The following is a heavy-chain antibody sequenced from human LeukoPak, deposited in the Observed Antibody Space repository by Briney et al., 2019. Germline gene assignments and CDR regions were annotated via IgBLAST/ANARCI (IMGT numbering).Heavy chain of an antibody. Sequence: ASVKVSCKASGYTFTSYYMHWVRQAPGHGLEWMGIINPSGGSTSYAQKFQGRVTMTRDTSTSTVYMELSSLRSEDTAVYYCAREGPIYYDSSGYFGYDAFDIWGQGTMVTVSS. D-gene: IGHD3-22*01. J-gene: IGHJ3*02. CDR2: INPSGGST. V-gene: IGHV1-46*01. CDR3: AREGPIYYDSSGYFGYDAFDI. CDR1: GYTFTSYY.